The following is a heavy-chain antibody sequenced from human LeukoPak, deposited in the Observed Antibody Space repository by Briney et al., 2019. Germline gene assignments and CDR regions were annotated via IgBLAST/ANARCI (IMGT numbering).Heavy chain of an antibody. J-gene: IGHJ3*02. CDR3: ARDHCSSTSCYGSEMGAFDI. CDR1: GFTFSSYN. D-gene: IGHD2-2*01. V-gene: IGHV3-21*01. Sequence: GGSLRLSCAASGFTFSSYNMNWVRQAPGKGLEWVSSISSSSSYIYYADSVKGRFTISRDNAKNSLYLQMNSLRAEDTAVYYCARDHCSSTSCYGSEMGAFDIWGQGTMVTVSS. CDR2: ISSSSSYI.